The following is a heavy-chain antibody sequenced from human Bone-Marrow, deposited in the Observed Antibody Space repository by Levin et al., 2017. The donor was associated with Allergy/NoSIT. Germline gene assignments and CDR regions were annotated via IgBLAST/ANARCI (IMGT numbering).Heavy chain of an antibody. J-gene: IGHJ4*02. D-gene: IGHD2-2*02. V-gene: IGHV1-69*01. CDR2: IIPIFGTA. CDR1: GGTFSSYA. CDR3: ARDRGRCSSTSCYTYFDY. Sequence: HGESLKISCKASGGTFSSYAISWVRQAPGQGLEWMGGIIPIFGTANYAQKFQGRVTITADESTSTAYMELSSLRSEDTAVYYCARDRGRCSSTSCYTYFDYWRQGTLVTVSS.